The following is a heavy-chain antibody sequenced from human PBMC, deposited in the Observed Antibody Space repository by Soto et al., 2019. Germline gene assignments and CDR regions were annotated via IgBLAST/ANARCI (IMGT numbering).Heavy chain of an antibody. J-gene: IGHJ4*02. Sequence: ASVKVSCKASGYTFTRYFIQWMRQAPGQGLQWMGMINPNDGSTTYAQNFQGRVTMTRDTSTSIVYMELSSLRSEDTAVYYCARDTGGYSGYEVDYWGQGTLVTVS. V-gene: IGHV1-46*01. CDR2: INPNDGST. D-gene: IGHD5-12*01. CDR1: GYTFTRYF. CDR3: ARDTGGYSGYEVDY.